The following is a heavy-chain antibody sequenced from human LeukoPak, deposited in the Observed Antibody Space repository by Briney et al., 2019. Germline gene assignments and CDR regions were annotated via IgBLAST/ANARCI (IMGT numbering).Heavy chain of an antibody. CDR3: VRDKIEGATILDY. CDR2: IYYSGST. V-gene: IGHV4-59*01. CDR1: GGSISSYY. J-gene: IGHJ4*02. Sequence: SETLSLTCTVSGGSISSYYWSWIRQPPGKGLEWIGYIYYSGSTNYNPSLKSRVTISVDTSKNQFSLKLSSVTAADTAVYYCVRDKIEGATILDYWGQGTLVTVSS. D-gene: IGHD1-26*01.